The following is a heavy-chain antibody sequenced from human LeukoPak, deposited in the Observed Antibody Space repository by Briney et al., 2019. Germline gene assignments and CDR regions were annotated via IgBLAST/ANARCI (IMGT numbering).Heavy chain of an antibody. D-gene: IGHD3-9*01. V-gene: IGHV1-18*01. CDR1: DYTFTSYG. CDR2: ISAYNGNT. Sequence: ASVKVSCKASDYTFTSYGISWVRQAPGQGLEWMGWISAYNGNTNYAQKLQGRVTMTTDTSTSTAYMELRSLRSDDTAVYYCARVQGVLRYFDWLPFDYWGQGTLVTVSS. CDR3: ARVQGVLRYFDWLPFDY. J-gene: IGHJ4*02.